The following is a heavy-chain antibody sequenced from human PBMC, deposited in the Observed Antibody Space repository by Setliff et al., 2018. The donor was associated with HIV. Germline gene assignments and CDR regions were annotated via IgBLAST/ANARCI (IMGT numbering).Heavy chain of an antibody. J-gene: IGHJ3*02. V-gene: IGHV4-31*03. D-gene: IGHD6-6*01. Sequence: PSETLSLTCTVSGGSISSGAYCWSWIRQHPGKGLEWIGYIYYSGSTYYNPSLKSRVTISVETSKNQVSLKLSSETAADTAVYYCASSHTGYSSSSGAFDIWGQGTMVTVSS. CDR3: ASSHTGYSSSSGAFDI. CDR1: GGSISSGAYC. CDR2: IYYSGST.